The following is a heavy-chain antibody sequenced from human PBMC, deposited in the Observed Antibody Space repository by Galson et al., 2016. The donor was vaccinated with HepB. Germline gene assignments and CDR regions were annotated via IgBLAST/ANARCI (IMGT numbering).Heavy chain of an antibody. Sequence: PALVKPTQTLALTCTFSGFSLSTSGVGVGWIRQPPGKALEWLALIYWDDDKRYSPSLESRLTITKDTSKNQVVLTMINMDPVDTATYYCAHRAYSGYDWESNWFDPWGQGTLVTVSS. CDR1: GFSLSTSGVG. D-gene: IGHD5-12*01. CDR3: AHRAYSGYDWESNWFDP. J-gene: IGHJ5*02. V-gene: IGHV2-5*02. CDR2: IYWDDDK.